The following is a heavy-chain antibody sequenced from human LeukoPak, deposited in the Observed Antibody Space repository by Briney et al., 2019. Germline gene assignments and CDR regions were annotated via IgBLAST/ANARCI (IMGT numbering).Heavy chain of an antibody. CDR1: GFTFSSYA. D-gene: IGHD6-19*01. V-gene: IGHV3-23*01. CDR2: ISGSGGST. Sequence: GGSLRLSCAASGFTFSSYAMSWVRQAPGKGLEWVSAISGSGGSTYYADSVKGWFTISRDNSQNTLYVQMNSLRAEDTAVYYCAKDQGYSSAWYSRDGFDMWGQGTMVTVSS. J-gene: IGHJ3*02. CDR3: AKDQGYSSAWYSRDGFDM.